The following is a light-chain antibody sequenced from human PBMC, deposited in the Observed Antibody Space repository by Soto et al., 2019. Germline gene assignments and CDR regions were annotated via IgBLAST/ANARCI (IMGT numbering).Light chain of an antibody. CDR2: AAS. Sequence: AIQMTQSPSSLSASVGDRVTITCRASQGIRNDLGWYKQKTGKAPKLLIYAASILQSGVPSRFSGSGSGTDFTLTISSLQPEDFATYYCLQDYNYPWTFGQGTKVEIK. CDR1: QGIRND. CDR3: LQDYNYPWT. V-gene: IGKV1-6*01. J-gene: IGKJ1*01.